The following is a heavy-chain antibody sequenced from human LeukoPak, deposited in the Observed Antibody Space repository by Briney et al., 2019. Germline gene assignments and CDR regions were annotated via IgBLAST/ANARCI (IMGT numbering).Heavy chain of an antibody. CDR2: VNPNSGTT. Sequence: ASVKVSCKASGYTFTSYDINWVRQATGQGLEWMGWVNPNSGTTGYAQKFQGRVSMTRNTSISTAYMELSSLRSEDTAVYYCARGHNYNWFDPWGQGTLVTVSS. D-gene: IGHD1-1*01. CDR1: GYTFTSYD. J-gene: IGHJ5*02. V-gene: IGHV1-8*01. CDR3: ARGHNYNWFDP.